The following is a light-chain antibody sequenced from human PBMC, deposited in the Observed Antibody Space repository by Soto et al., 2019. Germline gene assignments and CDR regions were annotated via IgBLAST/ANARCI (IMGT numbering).Light chain of an antibody. V-gene: IGKV1-5*03. Sequence: DIQMTQSPSTLSASVGDRVTITCRASQSISSWLAWYQQKPGKAPKLLIYKASSLESGVPSRFSGSGSGTEFTLTISSLQPDDFATYYCQQYNDRPLTFGHGTRLEIK. CDR1: QSISSW. CDR2: KAS. J-gene: IGKJ5*01. CDR3: QQYNDRPLT.